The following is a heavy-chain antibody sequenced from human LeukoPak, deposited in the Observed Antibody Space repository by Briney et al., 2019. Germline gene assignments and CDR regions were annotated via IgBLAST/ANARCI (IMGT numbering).Heavy chain of an antibody. CDR2: ISSSSSYI. CDR3: ARHTMYYYDSSGFAPSYYYYGMDV. D-gene: IGHD3-22*01. V-gene: IGHV3-21*01. J-gene: IGHJ6*02. CDR1: GFTFSSYS. Sequence: PGGSLRLSCAASGFTFSSYSMNWVRQAPGKGLEWVSSISSSSSYIYYADSVKGRFTISRDNAKNSLYLQMNRLRAEDTAVYYCARHTMYYYDSSGFAPSYYYYGMDVWGQGPRSPSP.